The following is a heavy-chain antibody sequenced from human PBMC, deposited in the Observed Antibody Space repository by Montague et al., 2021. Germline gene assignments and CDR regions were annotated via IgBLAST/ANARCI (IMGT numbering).Heavy chain of an antibody. CDR3: ARRGGTMVRGVKGYMDV. CDR2: INHSGST. D-gene: IGHD3-10*01. Sequence: SETLSLTCAVYGGSFSGYYWSWIRQPPGKGLEWIGEINHSGSTNYNPSLKSRVTISVDTSKNQFSLKLSSVTAADTAVYYCARRGGTMVRGVKGYMDVWGKGTTVTVSS. V-gene: IGHV4-34*01. J-gene: IGHJ6*03. CDR1: GGSFSGYY.